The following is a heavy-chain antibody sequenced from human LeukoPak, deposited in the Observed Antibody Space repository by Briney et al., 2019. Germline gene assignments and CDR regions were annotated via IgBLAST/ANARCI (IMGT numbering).Heavy chain of an antibody. V-gene: IGHV3-23*01. CDR2: ISGSGGST. CDR1: GFTFSSYA. CDR3: ARRRMWYSSSWSFDY. D-gene: IGHD6-13*01. J-gene: IGHJ4*02. Sequence: GGSLRLSCAASGFTFSSYAMSWVRQAPGKGLEWVSAISGSGGSTYYADSVKGRFTISRDNAKNSLYLQMNSLRAEDTAVYYCARRRMWYSSSWSFDYWGQGTLVTVSS.